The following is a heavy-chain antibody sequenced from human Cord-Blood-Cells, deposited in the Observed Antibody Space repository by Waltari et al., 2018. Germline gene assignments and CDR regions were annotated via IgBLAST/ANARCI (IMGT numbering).Heavy chain of an antibody. J-gene: IGHJ6*02. D-gene: IGHD6-13*01. CDR1: GYTFTSYY. V-gene: IGHV1-46*01. CDR2: INPSGGST. CDR3: AREGIAAGDAYFYYGMDV. Sequence: QVQLVQSGAEVKKPGASVKVSCKASGYTFTSYYMHWVRQAPGQGLEWMGRINPSGGSTSYAQKFQGRVTMPRDTSTSTDNRELSSLRSEDTAVYYCAREGIAAGDAYFYYGMDVWGQGTTVTVSS.